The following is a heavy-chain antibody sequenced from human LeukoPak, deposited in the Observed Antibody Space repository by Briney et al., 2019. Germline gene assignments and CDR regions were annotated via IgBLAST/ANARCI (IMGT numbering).Heavy chain of an antibody. CDR3: AKGEGYCSGGNCYYYYYMDV. V-gene: IGHV3-23*01. CDR1: GFTFSNYA. CDR2: ISGSAYST. J-gene: IGHJ6*03. D-gene: IGHD2-15*01. Sequence: GGSLRLSCAAYGFTFSNYAMSWVRQAPGKGLEWVSSISGSAYSTYYADSVKGRFTISRDNSKNTLYLQMNSLRAEDTAVYYCAKGEGYCSGGNCYYYYYMDVWGKGTTVTVSS.